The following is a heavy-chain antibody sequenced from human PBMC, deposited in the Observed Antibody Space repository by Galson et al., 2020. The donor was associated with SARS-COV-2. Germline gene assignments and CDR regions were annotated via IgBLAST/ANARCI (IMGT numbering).Heavy chain of an antibody. CDR3: ARTLGYSSSWYWFDP. CDR1: GGSISSSSYY. Sequence: SETLSLTCTVSGGSISSSSYYWGWIRQPPGKGLEWIGSIYYSGSTYYNPSLKSRVTISVDTSKNQFSLKLSSVTAADTAVYYCARTLGYSSSWYWFDPWGQGTLVTVSS. D-gene: IGHD6-13*01. CDR2: IYYSGST. J-gene: IGHJ5*02. V-gene: IGHV4-39*01.